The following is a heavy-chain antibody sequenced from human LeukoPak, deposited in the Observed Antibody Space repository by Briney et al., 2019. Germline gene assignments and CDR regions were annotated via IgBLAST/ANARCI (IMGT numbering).Heavy chain of an antibody. D-gene: IGHD3-10*01. J-gene: IGHJ6*03. CDR1: GGSISSYY. V-gene: IGHV4-59*01. CDR3: ARTPLTLVRGVTPAYYYYYYMDV. CDR2: IYHTGST. Sequence: SETLSLTCTVSGGSISSYYWSWIRQPPGKGLEWIGHIYHTGSTNYNPSLKSRVTISVDTSKNQFSLKLSSVTAADTAVYYCARTPLTLVRGVTPAYYYYYYMDVWGKGTTVTISS.